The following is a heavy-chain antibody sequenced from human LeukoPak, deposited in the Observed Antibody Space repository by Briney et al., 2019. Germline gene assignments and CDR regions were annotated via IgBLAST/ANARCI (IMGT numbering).Heavy chain of an antibody. V-gene: IGHV4-59*01. D-gene: IGHD3-22*01. CDR1: GGSISSYY. CDR3: ARQDYYDSSADY. Sequence: SETLSLTCTVSGGSISSYYWSWIRQPPGKGLEWIGYIYYSGSTNYNPPLKSRVTISVDTSKNQFSLKLSSVTAADTAVYYCARQDYYDSSADYWGQGTLVTVSS. CDR2: IYYSGST. J-gene: IGHJ4*02.